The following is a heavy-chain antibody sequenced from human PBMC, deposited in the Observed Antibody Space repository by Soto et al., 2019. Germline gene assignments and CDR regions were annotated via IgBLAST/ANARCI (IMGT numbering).Heavy chain of an antibody. CDR2: FVPMFGSA. Sequence: QVQLEQSGPELKIPGSSVKVSCKPSGTTFDRFTFSWVRQAPGQGLEWMGGFVPMFGSASIAQRFQGRVKITWGASTGTRNMHPRALGCEATAIYYCSRAEDTTGNYSRFDPWGPSTQVTVS. CDR1: GTTFDRFT. J-gene: IGHJ5*02. D-gene: IGHD3-9*01. CDR3: SRAEDTTGNYSRFDP. V-gene: IGHV1-69*01.